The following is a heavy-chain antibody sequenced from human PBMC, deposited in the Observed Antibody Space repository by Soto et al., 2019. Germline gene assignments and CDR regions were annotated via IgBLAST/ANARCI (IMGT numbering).Heavy chain of an antibody. Sequence: PGGSLRLSCVASGFTFRNFAMTWVRQAPGRGLEWVSSIDWSGVDLYYADSVKGRFTISRDNSKSTLSLQMSSLRADDTAVYYCAKDRVQSNNVWDPLDIWGQWTMVTVSS. D-gene: IGHD1-26*01. CDR2: IDWSGVDL. J-gene: IGHJ3*02. CDR3: AKDRVQSNNVWDPLDI. V-gene: IGHV3-23*03. CDR1: GFTFRNFA.